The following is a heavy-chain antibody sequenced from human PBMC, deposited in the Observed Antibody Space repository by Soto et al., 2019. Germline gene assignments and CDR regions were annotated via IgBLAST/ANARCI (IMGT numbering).Heavy chain of an antibody. V-gene: IGHV1-18*01. CDR2: ISTYNGNT. J-gene: IGHJ6*03. Sequence: ASVKVSCKTSGYTFTNYGISWVRQAPGQGLEWMGWISTYNGNTNYAQKLQGRVTMTADTSTSTAYMELRSLRSDDTAVYYCARDSEDIVVVPAAMRWYYYYMDVWGKGTTVTVSS. CDR3: ARDSEDIVVVPAAMRWYYYYMDV. CDR1: GYTFTNYG. D-gene: IGHD2-2*01.